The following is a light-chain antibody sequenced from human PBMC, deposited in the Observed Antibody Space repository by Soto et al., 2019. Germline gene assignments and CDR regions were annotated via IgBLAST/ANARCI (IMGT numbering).Light chain of an antibody. V-gene: IGKV1-8*01. Sequence: AIRMTQSPSSLSASTGDRVTITCRASQGISSYLAWYQQKPGKAPKLLIYDASTLQSGVPSRFSGSGSGTDFTLTISCLQSEDFATYYCQQYYSYPQTFGQGTKVEIK. J-gene: IGKJ1*01. CDR1: QGISSY. CDR3: QQYYSYPQT. CDR2: DAS.